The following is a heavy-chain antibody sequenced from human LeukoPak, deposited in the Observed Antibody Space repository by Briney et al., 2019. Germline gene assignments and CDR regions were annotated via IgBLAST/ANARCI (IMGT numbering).Heavy chain of an antibody. CDR1: GFAFSSSW. V-gene: IGHV3-74*01. CDR2: INGDGTYT. Sequence: GGSLRLSCAASGFAFSSSWMLWVRHGPGKGLVWVARINGDGTYTKYADSVKGRFTISRDNTKNTLYLQMNSLRVEDTAVYYCARDLSLSFDYWGRGTLVTVSS. J-gene: IGHJ4*02. CDR3: ARDLSLSFDY.